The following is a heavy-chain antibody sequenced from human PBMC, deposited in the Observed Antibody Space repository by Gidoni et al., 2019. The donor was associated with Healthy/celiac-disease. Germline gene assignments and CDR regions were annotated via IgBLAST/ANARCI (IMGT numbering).Heavy chain of an antibody. V-gene: IGHV5-51*01. CDR1: TSYW. D-gene: IGHD6-19*01. J-gene: IGHJ5*02. CDR3: ARRGNSSGWYSRFDP. Sequence: TSYWIGWGRQMPGKGLEWMGIIYPGDSDTRYSPSFQGQVTISADKSISTAYLQWSSLKASDTAMYYCARRGNSSGWYSRFDPWGQGTLVTVSS. CDR2: IYPGDSDT.